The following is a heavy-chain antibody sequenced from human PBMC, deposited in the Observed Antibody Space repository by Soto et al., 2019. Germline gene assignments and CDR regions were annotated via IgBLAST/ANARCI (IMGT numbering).Heavy chain of an antibody. D-gene: IGHD6-13*01. CDR3: AREGGGSWPNYYYYYGMDV. Sequence: GGSLRLSCAASGFTFSSYAMHWVRQAPGKGLEWVAVISYDGSNKYYADSVKGRFTISRDNSKNTLYLQMNSLRAEDTAVYYCAREGGGSWPNYYYYYGMDVWGQGTTVTVSS. V-gene: IGHV3-30-3*01. CDR1: GFTFSSYA. CDR2: ISYDGSNK. J-gene: IGHJ6*02.